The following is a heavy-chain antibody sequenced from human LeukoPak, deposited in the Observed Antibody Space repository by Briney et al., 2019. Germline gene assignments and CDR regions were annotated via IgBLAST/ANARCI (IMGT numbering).Heavy chain of an antibody. J-gene: IGHJ3*02. CDR1: GFTFTSYA. V-gene: IGHV3-23*01. Sequence: GGSLRLSCVASGFTFTSYAMAWVRQAPGKGPEWVSKISLSDDSTYYADSVKGRFTISRDNSKNTLFLQMNSLRAEDTAVYYCAKVRNGYSHYAFDIWGQGTMVTVSS. CDR2: ISLSDDST. CDR3: AKVRNGYSHYAFDI. D-gene: IGHD5-24*01.